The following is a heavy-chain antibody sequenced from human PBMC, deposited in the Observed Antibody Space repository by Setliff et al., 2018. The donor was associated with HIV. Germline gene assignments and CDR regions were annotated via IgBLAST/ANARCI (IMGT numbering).Heavy chain of an antibody. J-gene: IGHJ3*02. D-gene: IGHD3-3*01. CDR2: INHSGST. V-gene: IGHV4-34*01. CDR3: ARPLTTSFNFWGDAFGI. CDR1: GGSFSGFY. Sequence: PSETLSLTCAVYGGSFSGFYWSWIRQPPGKGLEWIGEINHSGSTNYNPSLKSRVTVSVDTSKNQFSLELTSVTAADTAVYYCARPLTTSFNFWGDAFGIWGQGTMVTVSS.